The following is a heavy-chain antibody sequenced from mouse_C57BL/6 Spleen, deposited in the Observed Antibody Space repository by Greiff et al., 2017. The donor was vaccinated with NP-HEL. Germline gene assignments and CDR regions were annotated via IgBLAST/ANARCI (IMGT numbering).Heavy chain of an antibody. CDR2: IYPGSGST. J-gene: IGHJ1*03. CDR3: ARDGNYLHWYFDV. D-gene: IGHD2-1*01. V-gene: IGHV1-55*01. Sequence: VQLQQSGAELVKPGASVKMSCKASGYTFTSYWITWVKQRPGQGLEWIGDIYPGSGSTNYNEKFKSKATLTVDTSSSTAYMQLGSLTSEDSAVYYCARDGNYLHWYFDVWGTGTTVTVSS. CDR1: GYTFTSYW.